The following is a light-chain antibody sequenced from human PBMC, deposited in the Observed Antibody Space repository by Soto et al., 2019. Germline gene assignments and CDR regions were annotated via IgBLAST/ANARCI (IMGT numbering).Light chain of an antibody. V-gene: IGKV1-39*01. Sequence: IQMTQSPSSLSASVGDRVTVTCQSSHDISDYLNWYQQKPGKAPQVLIYAASSLQSGVPSRFSGSGSGTDLTLTISSLQPEDFATYYCQQSYSTPLTFGGGTKVDIK. CDR1: HDISDY. CDR3: QQSYSTPLT. J-gene: IGKJ4*01. CDR2: AAS.